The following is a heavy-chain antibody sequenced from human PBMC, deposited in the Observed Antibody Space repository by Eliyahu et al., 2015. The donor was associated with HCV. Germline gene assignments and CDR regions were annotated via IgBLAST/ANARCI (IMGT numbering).Heavy chain of an antibody. CDR2: XXGSGGNI. V-gene: IGHV3-11*01. D-gene: IGHD3-10*01. J-gene: IGHJ6*02. Sequence: QVQVVESGGGLVRPGGSLRLSCAASGFXFXDXYMSWXRQAPGXGLEWVSFXXGSGGNIHYADSVKGRFTISRDNAKNSLFLQMDSLRAEDTAVYYCVTRWYRESSGWYYYGLDVWGQGTTVTVSS. CDR3: VTRWYRESSGWYYYGLDV. CDR1: GFXFXDXY.